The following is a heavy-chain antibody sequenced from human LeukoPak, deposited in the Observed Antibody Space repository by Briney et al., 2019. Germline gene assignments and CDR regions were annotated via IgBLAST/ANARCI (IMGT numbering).Heavy chain of an antibody. CDR3: ARSIVVPALLDV. D-gene: IGHD2-2*01. CDR1: GGTFSSYA. V-gene: IGHV1-69*04. Sequence: GASVKVSCKASGGTFSSYAISWVRRAPGQGLEWMGRIIPILGIANYAQKFQGRVTITADKSTSTAYMELSSLRSEDTAVYYCARSIVVPALLDVWGQGTTVTVSS. CDR2: IIPILGIA. J-gene: IGHJ6*02.